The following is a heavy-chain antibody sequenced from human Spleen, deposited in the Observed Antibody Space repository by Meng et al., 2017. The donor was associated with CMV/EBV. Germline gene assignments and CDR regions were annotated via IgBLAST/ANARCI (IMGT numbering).Heavy chain of an antibody. Sequence: CTVSGGSISNYYWSWIRQPPGKGLEWIGYIYCNGISHYNPSLKSRVTMSVDTSKNQFSLRLSSVTAADTAVYYCARDADYDLGYFQHWGQGSLVTVSS. J-gene: IGHJ1*01. CDR2: IYCNGIS. V-gene: IGHV4-59*01. CDR1: GGSISNYY. D-gene: IGHD3-3*01. CDR3: ARDADYDLGYFQH.